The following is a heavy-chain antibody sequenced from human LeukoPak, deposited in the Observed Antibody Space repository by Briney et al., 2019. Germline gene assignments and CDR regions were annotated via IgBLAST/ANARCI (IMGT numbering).Heavy chain of an antibody. V-gene: IGHV3-9*01. J-gene: IGHJ3*02. Sequence: PGGSLRLSCAASGFTFDDYAMHWVRQAPGKGLELVSGISWNSGSIGYADSVKGRFTISRDNAKNSLYLQMNSLRAEDTALYYCAKEMLGPFDIWGQGTMVTVSS. CDR2: ISWNSGSI. CDR1: GFTFDDYA. D-gene: IGHD3-10*02. CDR3: AKEMLGPFDI.